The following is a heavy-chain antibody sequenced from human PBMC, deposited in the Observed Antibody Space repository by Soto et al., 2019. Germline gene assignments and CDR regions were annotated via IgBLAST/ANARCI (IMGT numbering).Heavy chain of an antibody. J-gene: IGHJ4*02. Sequence: GGSLRLSCAASGFTVSSNYMSWVRQAPGKGLEWVSVIYSGGSTYYADSVKGRFTISRDNSKNTLYLQMNSLRAEDTAVYYCASVKILRFLEWFPDYWGQGTMVTVYS. CDR1: GFTVSSNY. D-gene: IGHD3-3*01. CDR3: ASVKILRFLEWFPDY. V-gene: IGHV3-53*01. CDR2: IYSGGST.